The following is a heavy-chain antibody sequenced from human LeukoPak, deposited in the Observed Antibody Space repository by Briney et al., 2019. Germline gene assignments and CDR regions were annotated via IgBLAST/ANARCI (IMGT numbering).Heavy chain of an antibody. V-gene: IGHV1-2*04. Sequence: VASVKVSCKASGYTFTGYYMHWVRQAPGQGLEWMGWINPNSGGTNYAQKFQGWVTMTRDTSISTAYMELSRLRSDDTAVYYCARESVCDTRTCLAPADWFDPWGQGTLVTVSS. CDR2: INPNSGGT. J-gene: IGHJ5*02. CDR3: ARESVCDTRTCLAPADWFDP. D-gene: IGHD3-22*01. CDR1: GYTFTGYY.